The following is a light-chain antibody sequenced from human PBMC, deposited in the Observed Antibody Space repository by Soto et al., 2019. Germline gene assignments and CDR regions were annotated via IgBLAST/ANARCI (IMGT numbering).Light chain of an antibody. Sequence: DIQMTQSPPTLSASVGDRVTITCRASQSISSWLAWYQQKPGKAPKLLIYKASSLESGVPSRFSGSGSGTEFTLTISSMQTDDFATYYCQQYNSYSRTFGQGTKVDI. CDR2: KAS. CDR3: QQYNSYSRT. J-gene: IGKJ1*01. V-gene: IGKV1-5*03. CDR1: QSISSW.